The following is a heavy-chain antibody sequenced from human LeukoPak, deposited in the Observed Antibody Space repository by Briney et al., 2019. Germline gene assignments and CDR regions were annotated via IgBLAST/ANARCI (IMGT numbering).Heavy chain of an antibody. CDR3: ARVVPAAIYYYYYYMDV. D-gene: IGHD2-2*01. J-gene: IGHJ6*03. CDR1: GFTFSSYS. CDR2: ISSSSSYI. V-gene: IGHV3-21*01. Sequence: PGGSLRLSCAASGFTFSSYSMNWLRQAPGKGLEGVSSISSSSSYIYYADSVKGRFTISRDNAKDSLYLQMNSLRAEDTAVYYCARVVPAAIYYYYYYMDVWGKGTTVTVSS.